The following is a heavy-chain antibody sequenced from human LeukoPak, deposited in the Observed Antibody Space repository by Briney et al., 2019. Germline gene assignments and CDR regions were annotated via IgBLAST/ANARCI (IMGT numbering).Heavy chain of an antibody. Sequence: PGGSLRLSCAASGFTFSSCEMNWVRQAPGKGLEWVSYISSSGSTIYYADSVKGRFTISRDNAKNSLYLQMNSLRAEDTAVYYCASGCSGWYYFDYWGQGTLVTVSS. D-gene: IGHD6-19*01. V-gene: IGHV3-48*03. CDR2: ISSSGSTI. CDR3: ASGCSGWYYFDY. J-gene: IGHJ4*02. CDR1: GFTFSSCE.